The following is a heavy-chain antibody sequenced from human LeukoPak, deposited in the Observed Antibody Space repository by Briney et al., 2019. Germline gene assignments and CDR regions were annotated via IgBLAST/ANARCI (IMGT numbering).Heavy chain of an antibody. CDR2: IRYDGSNK. V-gene: IGHV3-30*02. Sequence: PGGSLRLSCAASGFTFSSYGMHCVRQAPGKGLEWVAFIRYDGSNKYYADSLKGRFTISRDNSKNTLYLQMNSLRAEDTAVYYCAKDLGNWNSEYYFDYWGQGTLVSVSS. J-gene: IGHJ4*02. D-gene: IGHD1-7*01. CDR1: GFTFSSYG. CDR3: AKDLGNWNSEYYFDY.